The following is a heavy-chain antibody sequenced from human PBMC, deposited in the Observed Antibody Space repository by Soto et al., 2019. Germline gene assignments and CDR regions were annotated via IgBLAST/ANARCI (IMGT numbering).Heavy chain of an antibody. CDR2: INPNSGGT. V-gene: IGHV1-2*04. D-gene: IGHD6-6*01. CDR1: GYTFTGYY. Sequence: ASVKVSCKASGYTFTGYYMHWVRQAPGQGLEWMGWINPNSGGTNYAQKFQGWVTMTRDTSISTAYMELSRLRSDDTAVYYCARGAESIAARPADYWGQGTLVTVSS. J-gene: IGHJ4*02. CDR3: ARGAESIAARPADY.